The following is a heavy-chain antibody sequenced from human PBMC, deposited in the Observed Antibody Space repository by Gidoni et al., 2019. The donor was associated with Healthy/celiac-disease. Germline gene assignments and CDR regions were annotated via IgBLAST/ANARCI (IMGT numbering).Heavy chain of an antibody. Sequence: EVQLVVSGGGLVQPGGSLRLSCAASGFTFSSYSMNGVRQAPGKGLEWVSYISSSSRTIYYADSVKGRCTISRDNAKNSLYLQMNSLRDEDTAVYYCARDFGQWLHVGQDAFDIWGQGTMVTVSS. CDR1: GFTFSSYS. D-gene: IGHD6-19*01. CDR3: ARDFGQWLHVGQDAFDI. CDR2: ISSSSRTI. V-gene: IGHV3-48*02. J-gene: IGHJ3*02.